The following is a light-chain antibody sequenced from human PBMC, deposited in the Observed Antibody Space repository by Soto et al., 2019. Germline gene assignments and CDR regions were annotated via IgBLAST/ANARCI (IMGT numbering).Light chain of an antibody. CDR1: QTIGAN. V-gene: IGKV1-39*01. CDR2: DAS. Sequence: DIEVTQSPSSLSASVGDRVTITLRASQTIGANLNWYRQKLGKAPTLLIYDASTLQSGVPSRFSGLGSGTDFALTITSLQPDDSATYYCQQSYTTVYTFGQGTKVDIK. CDR3: QQSYTTVYT. J-gene: IGKJ2*01.